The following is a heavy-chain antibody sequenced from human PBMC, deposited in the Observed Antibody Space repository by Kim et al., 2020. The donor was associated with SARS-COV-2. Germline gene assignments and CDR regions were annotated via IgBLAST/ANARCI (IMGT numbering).Heavy chain of an antibody. CDR3: ATLGYLTPAHDILTGYNY. CDR2: INHSGST. D-gene: IGHD3-9*01. Sequence: SETLSLTCAVYGGSFSGYYWSWIRQPPGKGLEWIGEINHSGSTNYNPSLKSRVTISVDTSKNQFSLKLSSVTAADTAVYYCATLGYLTPAHDILTGYNY. V-gene: IGHV4-34*01. CDR1: GGSFSGYY. J-gene: IGHJ4*01.